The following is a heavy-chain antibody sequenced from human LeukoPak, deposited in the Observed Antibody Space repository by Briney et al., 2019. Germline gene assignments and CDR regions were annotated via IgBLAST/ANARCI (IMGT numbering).Heavy chain of an antibody. D-gene: IGHD3-3*01. CDR3: ARDSNDFWSGYYKERWFDP. CDR2: ISSSGSTI. V-gene: IGHV3-11*01. J-gene: IGHJ5*02. Sequence: GGSLRLSCAASGFTFSDYYMSWIRQARGKGLEWVSYISSSGSTIYYADSVKGRFNISRDNAKNSLYLQMNSLRAEDTAVYYCARDSNDFWSGYYKERWFDPWGQGTLVTVSS. CDR1: GFTFSDYY.